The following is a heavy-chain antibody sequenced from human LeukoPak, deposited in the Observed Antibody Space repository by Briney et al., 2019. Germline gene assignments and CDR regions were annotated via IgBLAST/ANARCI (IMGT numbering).Heavy chain of an antibody. CDR1: GGSISSSNW. J-gene: IGHJ4*02. CDR2: IYHSGST. D-gene: IGHD3-10*01. CDR3: ARLAGVKNRFGDPNVDY. Sequence: PSETLSLTCAVSGGSISSSNWWSWVRQPPGKGLEWIGEIYHSGSTNYYPSLKSRVTISVDKSKNQFSLKLSSVTAADTAVYYCARLAGVKNRFGDPNVDYWGQGTLVTVSS. V-gene: IGHV4-4*02.